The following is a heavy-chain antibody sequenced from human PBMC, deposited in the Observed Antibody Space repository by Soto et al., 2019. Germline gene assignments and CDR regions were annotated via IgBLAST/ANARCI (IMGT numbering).Heavy chain of an antibody. V-gene: IGHV3-21*01. J-gene: IGHJ5*02. Sequence: LRLSCVASGFTFSNYNMNWVRQAPGKGLEWVSHISGTSVYIHYADSVKGRFTISRDNAKNSVYLQMDSLRVEDTAVYYCAREGALKPFSSWGQGALVTVPS. CDR1: GFTFSNYN. CDR3: AREGALKPFSS. CDR2: ISGTSVYI.